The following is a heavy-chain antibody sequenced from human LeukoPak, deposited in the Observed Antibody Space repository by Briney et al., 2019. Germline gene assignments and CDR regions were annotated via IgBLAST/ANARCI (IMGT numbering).Heavy chain of an antibody. CDR3: ARESTEAAAGTSDVAFDI. V-gene: IGHV1-46*01. CDR1: GYTFTSYY. J-gene: IGHJ3*02. Sequence: ASVKVSCKASGYTFTSYYMHWVRQAPGQGLEWMGIINPSGGSTSYAQKFQGRVTMTRDTSTSTVYMELSSLRSEDTAVYYCARESTEAAAGTSDVAFDIWGQGTMVTVSS. CDR2: INPSGGST. D-gene: IGHD6-13*01.